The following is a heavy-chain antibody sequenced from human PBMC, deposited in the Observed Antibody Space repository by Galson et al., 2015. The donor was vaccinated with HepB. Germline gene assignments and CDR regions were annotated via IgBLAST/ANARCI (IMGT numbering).Heavy chain of an antibody. CDR3: AKDHLGYCSSTSCYSAFDI. CDR2: ISGSGGST. V-gene: IGHV3-23*01. CDR1: GFTFSSYA. D-gene: IGHD2-2*01. J-gene: IGHJ3*02. Sequence: SLRLSCAASGFTFSSYAMSWVRQAPGKGLEWVSAISGSGGSTYYADSVKGRFAISRDNSKNTLYLQMNSLRAEDTAVYYCAKDHLGYCSSTSCYSAFDIWGQGTMVTVSS.